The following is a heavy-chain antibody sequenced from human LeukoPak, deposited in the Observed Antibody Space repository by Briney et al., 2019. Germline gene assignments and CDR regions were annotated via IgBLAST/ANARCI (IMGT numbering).Heavy chain of an antibody. CDR3: ARGYFDWSDHPDGMDV. J-gene: IGHJ6*02. V-gene: IGHV3-21*01. CDR1: GFTFSSYS. Sequence: GGSLRLSCAASGFTFSSYSMNWVRQAPGKGLEWVSSISSSSSYIYYADSVKGRFTISRDNAKNSLYLQMNSLRAEDTAVYYCARGYFDWSDHPDGMDVWGQGTTVTVSS. D-gene: IGHD3-9*01. CDR2: ISSSSSYI.